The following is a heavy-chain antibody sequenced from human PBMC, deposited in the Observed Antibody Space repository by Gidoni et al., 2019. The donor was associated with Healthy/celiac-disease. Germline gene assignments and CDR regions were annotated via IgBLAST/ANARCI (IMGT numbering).Heavy chain of an antibody. CDR1: AFTFSSDS. CDR3: ARDPGYCSGGSCYSGWYVDY. J-gene: IGHJ4*02. CDR2: ISSSSSYI. D-gene: IGHD2-15*01. Sequence: ELQLVASGGGLVKPGGSLRLSCSSSAFTFSSDSRIWVRPAPGKGLEWVSSISSSSSYIFYADSVKGRFTISRDNAKNSLYLQMNSLRAEDTAVYYCARDPGYCSGGSCYSGWYVDYWGQGTLVTVSS. V-gene: IGHV3-21*01.